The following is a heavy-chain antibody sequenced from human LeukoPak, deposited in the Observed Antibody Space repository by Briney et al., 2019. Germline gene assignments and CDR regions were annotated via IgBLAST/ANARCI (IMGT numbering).Heavy chain of an antibody. CDR1: GGSFSGYY. D-gene: IGHD3-10*01. Sequence: PSETLSLTCAGYGGSFSGYYWSWIRQPPGKGLELIWDINHSGSTTYNPSLKSRVTTSLDTTKNHISLQLSSMTTADTTADYSAGGPSPNTMVRGVKGGNYYYMDVWGKGTTVTVSS. CDR2: INHSGST. J-gene: IGHJ6*03. CDR3: AGGPSPNTMVRGVKGGNYYYMDV. V-gene: IGHV4-34*01.